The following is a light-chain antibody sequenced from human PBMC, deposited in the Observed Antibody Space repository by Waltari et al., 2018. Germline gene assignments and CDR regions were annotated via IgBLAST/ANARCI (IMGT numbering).Light chain of an antibody. Sequence: EIVLTQSPATLSLSPGESATLSCRASQSVSTSLAWYQQKPGQAPRLLIYDASNRATGVPARFSGGGSGTDFTLTISSLEPGDFAVYYCQQRSNWPPSFGPGTKVDIK. V-gene: IGKV3-11*01. J-gene: IGKJ3*01. CDR3: QQRSNWPPS. CDR1: QSVSTS. CDR2: DAS.